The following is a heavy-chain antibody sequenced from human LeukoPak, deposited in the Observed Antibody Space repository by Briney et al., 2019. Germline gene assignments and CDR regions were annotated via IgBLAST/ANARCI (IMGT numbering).Heavy chain of an antibody. D-gene: IGHD1-26*01. Sequence: PSETLSLTCTVSGGSISSGSYYWSWIRQPAGKGLEWIGRIYTSGSTNYNPSLKSRVTISVDTSKNQFSLKLSSVTAADTAVYYCARALEEWELPPSIDYWGQGTLVTVSS. V-gene: IGHV4-61*02. J-gene: IGHJ4*02. CDR2: IYTSGST. CDR3: ARALEEWELPPSIDY. CDR1: GGSISSGSYY.